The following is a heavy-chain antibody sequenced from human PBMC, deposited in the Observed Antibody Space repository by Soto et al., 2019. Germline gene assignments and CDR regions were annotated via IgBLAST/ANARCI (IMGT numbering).Heavy chain of an antibody. Sequence: EVELLESGGALVQPGGSLRLSCAASGFTFSSYAMSWVRQAPGKGLELVSAVSGSGVSTHYADSVKGRFTISRDNSKNSRYLQMNSPSAYDTAVYYCAKDYSYDSPGYKRFASWGQGNLVTVSS. D-gene: IGHD3-22*01. CDR1: GFTFSSYA. V-gene: IGHV3-23*01. CDR2: VSGSGVST. CDR3: AKDYSYDSPGYKRFAS. J-gene: IGHJ4*02.